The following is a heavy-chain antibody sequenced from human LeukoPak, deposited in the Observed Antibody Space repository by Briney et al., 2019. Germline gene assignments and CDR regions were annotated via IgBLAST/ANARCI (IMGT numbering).Heavy chain of an antibody. Sequence: GGSLRLSCEGVGFTLSSYWMTWVRQAPGEGPEWVANIEPGGTKTYYVDPVKGRFTISRDNAKNLLFLQMNSLRAEDSAVYYCGPFRYEAAAEFWSQGTPVIVSS. CDR2: IEPGGTKT. CDR3: GPFRYEAAAEF. J-gene: IGHJ4*02. D-gene: IGHD2-2*01. CDR1: GFTLSSYW. V-gene: IGHV3-7*01.